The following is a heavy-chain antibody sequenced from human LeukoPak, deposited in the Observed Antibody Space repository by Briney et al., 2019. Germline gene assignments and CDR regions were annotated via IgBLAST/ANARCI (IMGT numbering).Heavy chain of an antibody. V-gene: IGHV3-9*03. CDR3: AKSYGDYALDY. D-gene: IGHD4-17*01. CDR1: GFTFDDYA. CDR2: ISWNSGSI. J-gene: IGHJ4*02. Sequence: GGSLRLSCAASGFTFDDYAMHWVRQAPGKDLEWVSGISWNSGSIGYAASVRGRFTISRDNAKNSLYLQMNSLRAEDMALYYCAKSYGDYALDYWGQGTLVTVSS.